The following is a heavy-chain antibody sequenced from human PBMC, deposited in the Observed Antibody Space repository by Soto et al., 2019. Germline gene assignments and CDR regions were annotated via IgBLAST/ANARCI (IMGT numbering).Heavy chain of an antibody. D-gene: IGHD5-18*01. CDR2: IIHIFGTA. V-gene: IGHV1-69*01. CDR3: ARSLNSVDTGYYYYGMDV. CDR1: GGTFSSYA. Sequence: QVQLVQSGAEVKKPGSSVKVSCKASGGTFSSYAISWVRQAPGQGLEWMGGIIHIFGTANYAQKFKGRVTITADESTSTAYMELSSLRSADTAVYYCARSLNSVDTGYYYYGMDVWGQGTTVTVSS. J-gene: IGHJ6*02.